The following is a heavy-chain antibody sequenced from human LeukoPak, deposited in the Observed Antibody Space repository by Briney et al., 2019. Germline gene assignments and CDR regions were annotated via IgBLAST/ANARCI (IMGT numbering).Heavy chain of an antibody. D-gene: IGHD3-10*01. CDR1: GFTFSSYA. CDR2: ISGSGGST. V-gene: IGHV3-23*01. J-gene: IGHJ4*02. Sequence: GGSLRLSCAASGFTFSSYAMSWVRQAPGKGLEWVSAISGSGGSTYYADSVKGRFTISRDNSKNTLYLQMNSLRAEDTAVYYCAKIIENRGELLSPFDYWGQGTLVTVSS. CDR3: AKIIENRGELLSPFDY.